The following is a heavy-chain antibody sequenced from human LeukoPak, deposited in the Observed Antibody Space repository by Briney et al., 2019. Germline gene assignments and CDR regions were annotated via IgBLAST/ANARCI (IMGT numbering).Heavy chain of an antibody. J-gene: IGHJ4*02. V-gene: IGHV3-23*01. CDR2: ISTSGGSA. D-gene: IGHD2-2*01. CDR1: GFTFSSFA. CDR3: AKGASDIVLGPDASHLFDY. Sequence: PGGSLRLSCVASGFTFSSFAMSWVRQAPGKGLEWVSAISTSGGSAYYADSVKGRFTISRDNSRNTLYLQMTSLRAEDTAVYFCAKGASDIVLGPDASHLFDYWGRGSLVTVSS.